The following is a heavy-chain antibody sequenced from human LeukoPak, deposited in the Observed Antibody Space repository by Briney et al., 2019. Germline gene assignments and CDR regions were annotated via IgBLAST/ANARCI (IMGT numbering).Heavy chain of an antibody. CDR3: VREPSGYCSSTSCYFYYYMDV. D-gene: IGHD2-2*01. CDR2: INHSGNT. Sequence: SETLSLTCAVYGGPFSGYYWSWIRQFPGKGLEWIGEINHSGNTNYNPSLKSRVTISVDTSKNQFSLNLSSVTAADTAVYYCVREPSGYCSSTSCYFYYYMDVWGEGTTVTVSS. V-gene: IGHV4-34*01. CDR1: GGPFSGYY. J-gene: IGHJ6*03.